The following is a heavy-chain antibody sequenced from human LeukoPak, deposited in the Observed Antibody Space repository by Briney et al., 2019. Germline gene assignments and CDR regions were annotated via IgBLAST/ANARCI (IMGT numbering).Heavy chain of an antibody. CDR1: GFTVNSNY. J-gene: IGHJ4*02. CDR2: IYSGGST. Sequence: GGSLRLSCAASGFTVNSNYMNWVRQAPGKGLEWVSVIYSGGSTYYADSVKGRFTISRDNSKNTLYLQMNSLRAEDTAVYYCAKDRVPYGATRIDYWGQGTLVTVSS. V-gene: IGHV3-53*01. D-gene: IGHD4-17*01. CDR3: AKDRVPYGATRIDY.